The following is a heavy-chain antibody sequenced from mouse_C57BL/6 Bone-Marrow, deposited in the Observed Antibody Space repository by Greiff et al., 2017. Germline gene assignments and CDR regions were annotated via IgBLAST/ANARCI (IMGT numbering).Heavy chain of an antibody. CDR1: GYAFSSSW. J-gene: IGHJ2*01. V-gene: IGHV1S126*01. CDR2: IDPSDSYT. CDR3: ARGGYYPLYFDY. D-gene: IGHD2-3*01. Sequence: VQLQQSGPELVKPGASVKISCKASGYAFSSSWMNWVKQRPGKGLEWIGEIDPSDSYTNYNQKFKGKATLTVDTSSSTAYMQLSSLTSEDSAVYYCARGGYYPLYFDYWGQGTTLTVSS.